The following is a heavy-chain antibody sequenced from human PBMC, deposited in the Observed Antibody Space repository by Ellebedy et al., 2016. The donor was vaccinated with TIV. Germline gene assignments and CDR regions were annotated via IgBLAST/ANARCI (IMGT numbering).Heavy chain of an antibody. J-gene: IGHJ3*02. CDR2: IYYTGTT. D-gene: IGHD6-19*01. CDR1: GGSISSYY. V-gene: IGHV4-39*01. CDR3: ARRGWYGGDADAFEI. Sequence: MPSETLSLTCTVSGGSISSYYWGWIRQPPGKGLEWIGSIYYTGTTYYDPSLKSRVSMSIDTSKDQFSLSLTSVTAADTAVYYCARRGWYGGDADAFEIWGQGTLVTVS.